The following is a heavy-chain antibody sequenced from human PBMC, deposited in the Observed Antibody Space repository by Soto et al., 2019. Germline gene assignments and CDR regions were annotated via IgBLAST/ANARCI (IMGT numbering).Heavy chain of an antibody. CDR3: ARSPIEAVVKGDFDY. CDR1: GGSINSYY. Sequence: QVQLQESGPGLVKPSETLSLTCSVSGGSINSYYWNWIRQPPGKGLEWIGYIYYSGSTNYNPSLKSRSTISVDTSKNQFSLRLSSVTAADTAVYYCARSPIEAVVKGDFDYWGQGILVTVSS. D-gene: IGHD6-13*01. J-gene: IGHJ4*02. V-gene: IGHV4-59*01. CDR2: IYYSGST.